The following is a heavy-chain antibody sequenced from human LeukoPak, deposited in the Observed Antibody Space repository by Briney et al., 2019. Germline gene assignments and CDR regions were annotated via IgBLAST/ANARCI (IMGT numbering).Heavy chain of an antibody. D-gene: IGHD3-22*01. CDR1: GGSFSGYY. CDR2: INHSGST. V-gene: IGHV4-34*09. J-gene: IGHJ4*02. CDR3: ARVARDYYDSSLLPLYYFDY. Sequence: SETLSLTCAVYGGSFSGYYWSWIRQPPGKGLEWIGEINHSGSTNYNPSLKSRVTISVDTSKNQFSLKLSSVTAADTAVYYCARVARDYYDSSLLPLYYFDYWGQGTLVTVSS.